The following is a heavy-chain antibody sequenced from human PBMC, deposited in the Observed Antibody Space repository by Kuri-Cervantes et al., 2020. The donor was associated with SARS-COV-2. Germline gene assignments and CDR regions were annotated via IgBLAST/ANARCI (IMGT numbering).Heavy chain of an antibody. CDR3: AKGRILDY. Sequence: GGSLRLSCAASGFTLSSFAMSWVRQTPGKGLQWVSLISGSGGSTYYTDSVKGRFTISRANSKNTLYLQMNSLRAEDTAVYYCAKGRILDYWGQGTLVTVSS. V-gene: IGHV3-23*01. D-gene: IGHD1-14*01. CDR1: GFTLSSFA. CDR2: ISGSGGST. J-gene: IGHJ4*02.